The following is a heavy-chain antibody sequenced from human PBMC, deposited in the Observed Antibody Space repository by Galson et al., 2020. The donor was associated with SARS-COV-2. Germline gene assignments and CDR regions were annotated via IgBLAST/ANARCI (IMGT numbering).Heavy chain of an antibody. CDR3: VREAPGAQSYD. CDR2: IFDDGRA. CDR1: GFTVANTY. D-gene: IGHD7-27*01. J-gene: IGHJ4*02. V-gene: IGHV3-66*02. Sequence: GESLKISCAASGFTVANTYMTWVRQAPGKGLEWVSVIFDDGRAFYGDSVKGRFTVSRDISKNTLHLQMNSLRLEDTAFYYCVREAPGAQSYDWGQGTLVAVAS.